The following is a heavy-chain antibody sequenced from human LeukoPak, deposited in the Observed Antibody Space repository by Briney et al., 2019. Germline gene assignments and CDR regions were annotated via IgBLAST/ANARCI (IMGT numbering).Heavy chain of an antibody. CDR3: ARSRDFGYIHYFDY. J-gene: IGHJ4*02. V-gene: IGHV4-59*01. CDR2: IYYSGST. D-gene: IGHD5-24*01. CDR1: GGSISSYY. Sequence: SETLSLTFTVSGGSISSYYWSWIRQPPGKGLEWIGYIYYSGSTNYNPSLKSRVTISVDASKNQFSLKLSSVTAADTAVYYCARSRDFGYIHYFDYWGQGTLVTVSS.